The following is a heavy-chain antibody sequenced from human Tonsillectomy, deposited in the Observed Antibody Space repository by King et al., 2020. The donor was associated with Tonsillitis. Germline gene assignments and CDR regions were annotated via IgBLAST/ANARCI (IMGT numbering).Heavy chain of an antibody. CDR1: GGSLRRSS. CDR3: LGGMDV. CDR2: LSSRGST. Sequence: PVLVPPSATLSLPCPVSGGSLRRSSWRWLRQPPGPGLAWLGSLSSRGSTNYNPSLKSRVTRSVDTSKNQFSLKLSSVTAAASAGAVLLGGMDVWGQGTTVTVSS. V-gene: IGHV4-59*08. J-gene: IGHJ6*02. D-gene: IGHD2-15*01.